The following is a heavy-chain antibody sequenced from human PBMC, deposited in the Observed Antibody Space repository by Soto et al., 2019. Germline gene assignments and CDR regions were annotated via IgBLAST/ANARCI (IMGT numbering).Heavy chain of an antibody. CDR2: IIPIFGTA. V-gene: IGHV1-69*13. J-gene: IGHJ5*02. Sequence: SVKVSCKASGGTFSSYAISWVRQAPGQGLEWMGGIIPIFGTANYAQKFQGRVTITADESTSTAYMELSSLRSEDTAVYYCARGGTYCSGGSCYIYWFDPWGQGTLVTVSS. CDR1: GGTFSSYA. D-gene: IGHD2-15*01. CDR3: ARGGTYCSGGSCYIYWFDP.